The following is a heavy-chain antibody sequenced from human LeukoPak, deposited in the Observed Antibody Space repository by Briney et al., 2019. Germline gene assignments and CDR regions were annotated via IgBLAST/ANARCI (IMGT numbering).Heavy chain of an antibody. Sequence: ASVKVSCKASGYTFTSYGISWVRQAPGQGLEWMGWISAYNGNTNYAQKLQGRVTMTTDTSTSTAYMELRSLRSDDTAVYYCARLYDFWSGYTQDAFDIXXQGTMVTVSS. CDR2: ISAYNGNT. CDR3: ARLYDFWSGYTQDAFDI. V-gene: IGHV1-18*01. D-gene: IGHD3-3*01. J-gene: IGHJ3*02. CDR1: GYTFTSYG.